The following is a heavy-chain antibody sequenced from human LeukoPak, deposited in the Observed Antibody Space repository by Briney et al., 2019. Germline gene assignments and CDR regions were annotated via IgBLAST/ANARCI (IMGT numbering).Heavy chain of an antibody. V-gene: IGHV3-30*04. CDR1: GFTFSSYA. D-gene: IGHD6-6*01. Sequence: PGGSLRLSCAASGFTFSSYAMHWVRQAPGKELEWVALISYDGSNTYYADSVKGRFTISRDNSRNTLYLQMNSLRPEDTAVYYCARAHLSSSSTDYMDVWGKGTTVTVSS. CDR3: ARAHLSSSSTDYMDV. CDR2: ISYDGSNT. J-gene: IGHJ6*03.